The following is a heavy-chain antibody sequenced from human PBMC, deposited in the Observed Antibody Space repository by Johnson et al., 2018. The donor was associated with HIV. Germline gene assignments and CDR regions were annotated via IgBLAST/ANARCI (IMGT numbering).Heavy chain of an antibody. CDR1: GFTFSSYA. CDR3: ARDNEDIGLVGAVDI. CDR2: ISYDGSNK. Sequence: QVQLVESGGGVVQPGRSLRLSCAASGFTFSSYAMHWVRQAPGKGLEWVALISYDGSNKYYADSVKGRFTISRDNSKNTLYLQMNSLRAEDTAVYYCARDNEDIGLVGAVDIWGQGTMVTVSS. D-gene: IGHD2-8*02. J-gene: IGHJ3*02. V-gene: IGHV3-30-3*01.